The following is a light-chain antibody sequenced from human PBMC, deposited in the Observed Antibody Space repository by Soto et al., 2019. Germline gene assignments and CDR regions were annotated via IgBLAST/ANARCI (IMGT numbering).Light chain of an antibody. V-gene: IGKV3-20*01. CDR2: ATS. J-gene: IGKJ2*01. CDR3: QRFDNSPPFT. CDR1: QSVSARY. Sequence: EFVLTQSPDTLSLSPGERATLSCRASQSVSARYVAWYQQKPGQAPRLLIHATSSRATGTPDRFSGSGSGTDFSLSISRVEPEDFAVYFCQRFDNSPPFTFGQGTKLEIK.